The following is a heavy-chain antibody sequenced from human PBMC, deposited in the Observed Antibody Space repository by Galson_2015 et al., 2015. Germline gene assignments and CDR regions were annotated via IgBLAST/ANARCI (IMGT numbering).Heavy chain of an antibody. CDR3: ARDATLSRPIAVAPGALDI. V-gene: IGHV3-30-3*01. CDR1: GFTFSSYA. D-gene: IGHD6-19*01. J-gene: IGHJ3*02. CDR2: ISYDGSNK. Sequence: SLRLSCAASGFTFSSYAMHWVRQAPGKGLEWVAVISYDGSNKYYADSVKGRFTISRDNSKNTLYLQMNSLRAEDTAVYYCARDATLSRPIAVAPGALDIWGQGTMVTVSS.